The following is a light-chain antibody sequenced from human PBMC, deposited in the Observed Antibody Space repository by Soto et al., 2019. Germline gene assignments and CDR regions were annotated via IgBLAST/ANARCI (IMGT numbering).Light chain of an antibody. CDR3: SSYTNSSTLVL. Sequence: QSALTQPASVSGSPGQSITISCTGTSSDVGGYNFVSWYQHHPGKAPKLIIYEVSNRPSGVSNRFSASKSGNTASLTIFGLQAEGEADYYCSSYTNSSTLVLFGGGTKVTVL. V-gene: IGLV2-14*01. CDR2: EVS. J-gene: IGLJ2*01. CDR1: SSDVGGYNF.